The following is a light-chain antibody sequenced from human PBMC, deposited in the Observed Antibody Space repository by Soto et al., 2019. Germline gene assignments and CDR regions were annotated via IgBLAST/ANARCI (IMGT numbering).Light chain of an antibody. Sequence: IQMTQSPSSLSASVGDRVTITFRASQSISTWLAWYQQKPGKAPKLLIYQASSLEVGVPLRFSGSGSGTEFTLTINSLQPDDFATYYCQEYNSYSWTFGQGTKVDIK. V-gene: IGKV1-5*03. CDR2: QAS. J-gene: IGKJ1*01. CDR1: QSISTW. CDR3: QEYNSYSWT.